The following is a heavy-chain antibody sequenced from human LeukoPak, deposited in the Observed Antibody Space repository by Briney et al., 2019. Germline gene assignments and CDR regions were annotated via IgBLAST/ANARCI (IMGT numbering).Heavy chain of an antibody. CDR3: ANSYSSSCPDDY. D-gene: IGHD6-13*01. V-gene: IGHV3-30*18. J-gene: IGHJ4*02. CDR2: ISYDGSNK. Sequence: AGGSLRLSCAASGFTFSSYGMHWVRQAPGKGLEWVAVISYDGSNKYYADSVKGRFTISRDNSKNTLYLQMNSLRAEDTAVYYCANSYSSSCPDDYWGQGTLVTVSS. CDR1: GFTFSSYG.